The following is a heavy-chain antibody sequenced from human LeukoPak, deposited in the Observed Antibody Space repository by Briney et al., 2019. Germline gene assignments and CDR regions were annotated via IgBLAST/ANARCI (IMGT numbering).Heavy chain of an antibody. V-gene: IGHV3-74*01. Sequence: GGSLRLSCAASGFTFSNYWMTWVRQAPGKGLVWVSRINNDGTATFFADSVKGRFTISRDNAKNSLYLQMNSLRAEDTAVYYCAELGITMIGGVWGKGTTVTISS. CDR2: INNDGTAT. D-gene: IGHD3-10*02. CDR3: AELGITMIGGV. CDR1: GFTFSNYW. J-gene: IGHJ6*04.